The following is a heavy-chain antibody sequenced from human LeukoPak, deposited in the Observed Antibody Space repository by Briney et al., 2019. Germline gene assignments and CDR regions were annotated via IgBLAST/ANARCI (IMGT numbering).Heavy chain of an antibody. J-gene: IGHJ4*02. V-gene: IGHV1-18*04. CDR3: ARDGAGTTPFDY. D-gene: IGHD1-7*01. CDR2: ISAYNGNT. CDR1: GYTFTGYY. Sequence: GASVKVSCKASGYTFTGYYMHWVRQAPGQGLEWMGWISAYNGNTNYARKLQGRVTMTTDTSTSTAYMELRSLRSDDTAVYYCARDGAGTTPFDYWGQGTLVTVSS.